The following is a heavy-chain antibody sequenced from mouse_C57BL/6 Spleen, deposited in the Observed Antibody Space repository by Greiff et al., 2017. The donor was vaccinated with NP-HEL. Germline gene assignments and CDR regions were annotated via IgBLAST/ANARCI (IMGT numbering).Heavy chain of an antibody. CDR3: ARYDYYGSFFAY. CDR2: IDPSDSYT. V-gene: IGHV1-50*01. CDR1: GYTFTSYW. J-gene: IGHJ3*01. Sequence: QVQLQQPGAELVKPGASVKLSCKASGYTFTSYWMQWVKQRPGQGLEWIGEIDPSDSYTNYNQKFKGKATLTVDTSSSTAYMQLSSLTSEDSAVYYCARYDYYGSFFAYWGQGTLVTVSA. D-gene: IGHD1-1*01.